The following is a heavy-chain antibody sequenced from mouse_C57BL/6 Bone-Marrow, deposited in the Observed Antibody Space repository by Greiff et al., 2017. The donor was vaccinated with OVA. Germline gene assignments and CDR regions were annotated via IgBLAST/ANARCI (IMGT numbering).Heavy chain of an antibody. V-gene: IGHV14-4*01. J-gene: IGHJ2*01. CDR3: TTRRWGY. CDR2: IDPENGDT. Sequence: EVQLQQSGAELVRPGASVKLSCTASGFNIKDDYMHWVKQRPEQGLEWIGWIDPENGDTEYASKFQGKATITADTSSNTAYLQLSSLTSEDTAVYYCTTRRWGYWGQGTTLTVSS. CDR1: GFNIKDDY. D-gene: IGHD1-1*01.